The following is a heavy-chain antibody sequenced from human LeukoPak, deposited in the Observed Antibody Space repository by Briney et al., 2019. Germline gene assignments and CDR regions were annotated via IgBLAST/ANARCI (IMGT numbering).Heavy chain of an antibody. J-gene: IGHJ3*02. CDR2: IYYTGST. CDR1: GGSISSTNYY. CDR3: ARRGAGRGVAFDI. D-gene: IGHD1-26*01. V-gene: IGHV4-39*07. Sequence: SETLSLTCTVSGGSISSTNYYWGWLRQPPGKELQWIGTIYYTGSTSYNPSLKSRVTMYVDTSRNQFSLKLSSVTAADTAVYYCARRGAGRGVAFDIWGQGTMVTVSS.